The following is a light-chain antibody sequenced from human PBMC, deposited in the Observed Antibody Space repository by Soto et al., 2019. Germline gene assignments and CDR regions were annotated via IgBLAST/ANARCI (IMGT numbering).Light chain of an antibody. CDR1: QSVSSNY. CDR2: GAS. Sequence: EIVLTQSPGTLSLSPGERVTLSCRASQSVSSNYLAWYQKKPGQAPRLLIYGASSRATGIPNRFSGSGSGTDFTLTISRLEPEDFAVYYCQQYHQYDTSPLTFGGGTKVDIK. CDR3: QQYHQYDTSPLT. V-gene: IGKV3-20*01. J-gene: IGKJ4*01.